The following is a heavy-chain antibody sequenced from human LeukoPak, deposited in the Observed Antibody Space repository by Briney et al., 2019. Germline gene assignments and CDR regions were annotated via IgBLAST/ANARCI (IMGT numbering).Heavy chain of an antibody. V-gene: IGHV4-59*12. CDR3: ARWGSSGCRS. CDR1: GGSISSYY. D-gene: IGHD6-19*01. J-gene: IGHJ5*02. Sequence: PSETLSLTCTVSGGSISSYYWSWIRQPPGKGPEWIGHVHYTWDTKYNPSLTGRVTISVDTSKNQFSLKLSSVTAADTAVYYCARWGSSGCRSWGQGTLVTVSS. CDR2: VHYTWDT.